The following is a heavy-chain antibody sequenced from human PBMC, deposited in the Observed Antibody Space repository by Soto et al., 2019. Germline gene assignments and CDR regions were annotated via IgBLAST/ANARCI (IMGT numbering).Heavy chain of an antibody. CDR2: ISAYNGNT. J-gene: IGHJ6*02. CDR3: ARDQEVGATYYYYYGMDV. CDR1: GYTFTAYY. D-gene: IGHD1-26*01. Sequence: GASVKVSCKASGYTFTAYYMHWVRQAPGQGLEWMGWISAYNGNTNYAQKLQGRVTMTTDTSTSTAYMELRSLRSDDTAVYYCARDQEVGATYYYYYGMDVWGQGTTVTVSS. V-gene: IGHV1-18*04.